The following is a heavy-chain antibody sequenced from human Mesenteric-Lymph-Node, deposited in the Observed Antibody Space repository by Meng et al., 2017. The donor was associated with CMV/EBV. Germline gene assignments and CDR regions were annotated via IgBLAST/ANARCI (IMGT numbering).Heavy chain of an antibody. CDR1: AGTFVSYA. Sequence: SCRASAGTFVSYALGWVLQAPGQGLEWVGGIIPIFGTANYAQKSQGRVTITADKSTSTAYMELSSLRSEDTAVYYCARRLEGQLEHWGQGTLVTVSS. CDR3: ARRLEGQLEH. D-gene: IGHD1-1*01. V-gene: IGHV1-69*06. CDR2: IIPIFGTA. J-gene: IGHJ4*02.